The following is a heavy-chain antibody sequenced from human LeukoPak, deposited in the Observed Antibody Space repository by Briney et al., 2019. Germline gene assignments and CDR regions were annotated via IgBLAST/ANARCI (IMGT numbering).Heavy chain of an antibody. CDR1: GFTLSNYW. D-gene: IGHD3-3*01. CDR2: ISGSGGST. V-gene: IGHV3-23*01. J-gene: IGHJ4*02. CDR3: AKDRYSFGTYYFDY. Sequence: PGGSLRLSCAGSGFTLSNYWMHWVRQAPGKGLEWVSAISGSGGSTYYVDSVKGRLTISRDNSKNTLYLQMNSLRAEDTAVYYCAKDRYSFGTYYFDYWGQGTLVTVSS.